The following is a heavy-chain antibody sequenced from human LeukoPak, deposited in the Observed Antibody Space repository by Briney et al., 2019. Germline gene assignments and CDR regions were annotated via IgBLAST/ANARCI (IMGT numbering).Heavy chain of an antibody. CDR3: ARGSGAGTWYYGVDV. J-gene: IGHJ6*02. CDR2: IYYSGST. D-gene: IGHD6-19*01. Sequence: SETLSLTCTVSGGSISSYYWSWIRQPPGKGLEWIGYIYYSGSTNYNPSLKSRVTISVDTSKNQFSLKLSSVTAADTAVYYCARGSGAGTWYYGVDVWGQGTTVAVSS. V-gene: IGHV4-59*08. CDR1: GGSISSYY.